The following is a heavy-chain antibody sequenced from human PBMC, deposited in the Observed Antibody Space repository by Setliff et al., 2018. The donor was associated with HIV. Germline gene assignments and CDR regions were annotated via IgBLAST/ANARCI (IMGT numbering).Heavy chain of an antibody. CDR2: MFYSGST. CDR1: GGSITSSSSY. V-gene: IGHV4-39*01. CDR3: ARQYYGSGNYYYYMDD. D-gene: IGHD3-10*01. J-gene: IGHJ6*03. Sequence: SETLSLTCTVSGGSITSSSSYWGWIRQPPGKGLEWIGSMFYSGSTSYNPSLKSRVTISVDTSKKQLSLKLSSVTAADTAVYYRARQYYGSGNYYYYMDDWGKGTTVTVSS.